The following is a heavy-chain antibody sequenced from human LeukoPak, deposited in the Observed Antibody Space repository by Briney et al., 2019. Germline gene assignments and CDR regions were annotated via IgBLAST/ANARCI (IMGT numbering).Heavy chain of an antibody. CDR1: GFTFSSYG. CDR2: ISYDGSNK. V-gene: IGHV3-30*18. D-gene: IGHD5-12*01. J-gene: IGHJ4*02. Sequence: GRSLRLSCAASGFTFSSYGMHWVRQAPGKGLEWVAVISYDGSNKYYADSVKGRFPISRDNSKNTLYLQMNSLRAEDTAVYYCAKDLQTWPRFPDYWGQGTLVTVSS. CDR3: AKDLQTWPRFPDY.